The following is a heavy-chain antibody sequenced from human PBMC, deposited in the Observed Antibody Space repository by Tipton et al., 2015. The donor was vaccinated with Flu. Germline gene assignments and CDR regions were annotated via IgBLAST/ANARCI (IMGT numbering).Heavy chain of an antibody. Sequence: TLSLTCTVSRGSINSYYWSWSRQSPGKGLEWIGSVYYSGGSPNYNPSFKSRVTISVDRSKNQFSLKLSSVTAADTAVYYCARYGSTSYNVWFGPWGQGTLITVSS. J-gene: IGHJ5*02. D-gene: IGHD3-10*01. CDR1: RGSINSYY. CDR2: VYYSGGSP. V-gene: IGHV4-59*08. CDR3: ARYGSTSYNVWFGP.